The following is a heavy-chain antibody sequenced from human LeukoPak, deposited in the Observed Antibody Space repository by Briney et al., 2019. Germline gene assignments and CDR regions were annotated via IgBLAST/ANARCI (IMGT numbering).Heavy chain of an antibody. V-gene: IGHV3-7*03. J-gene: IGHJ4*02. CDR1: GFTFSSYW. CDR2: IKQDGSEK. CDR3: AGRGSGSYFDY. Sequence: GGSLRLSCAASGFTFSSYWMTWVRQAPGKGLEWVANIKQDGSEKYYVDSVKGRFTISRDNSKNTLYLQMNSLRAEDTAVYYCAGRGSGSYFDYWGQGTLVTVSS. D-gene: IGHD3-10*01.